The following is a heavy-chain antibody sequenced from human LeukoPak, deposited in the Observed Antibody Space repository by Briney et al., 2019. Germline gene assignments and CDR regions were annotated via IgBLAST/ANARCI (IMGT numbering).Heavy chain of an antibody. J-gene: IGHJ4*02. V-gene: IGHV3-30*04. CDR1: GFTFSSYA. Sequence: GGSLRLSCAASGFTFSSYAMHWVRQAPGKGLEWVAVISYDGSNKYYADSVKGRFTTSRDNAKNSLYLQMNSLRAEDTAVYYCSRETTPSDYWGQGTLVTVSS. CDR3: SRETTPSDY. CDR2: ISYDGSNK. D-gene: IGHD4-17*01.